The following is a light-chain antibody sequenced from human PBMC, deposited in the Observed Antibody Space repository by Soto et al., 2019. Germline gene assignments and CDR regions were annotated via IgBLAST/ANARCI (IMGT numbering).Light chain of an antibody. CDR1: QDINKN. Sequence: DIQMTQSPSSLSASVGDRVTITCQASQDINKNLIWYQQKPGKAPKLLIYAASSLQSGVPSRFSGSGSGTDFTLTISSLHPEDFAFYYCQQTYSIPITFGQGTRLEIK. J-gene: IGKJ5*01. CDR2: AAS. CDR3: QQTYSIPIT. V-gene: IGKV1-39*01.